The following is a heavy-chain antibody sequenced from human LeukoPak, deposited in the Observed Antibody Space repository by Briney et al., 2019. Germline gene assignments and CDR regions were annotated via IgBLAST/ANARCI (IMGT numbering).Heavy chain of an antibody. V-gene: IGHV3-23*01. CDR2: ISGSGADT. J-gene: IGHJ4*02. CDR3: ARRVCRGTACYYFDY. D-gene: IGHD2-2*01. CDR1: GFAFNDYA. Sequence: GGSLRLSCATSGFAFNDYAMNWARQAPGKGLEWVAGISGSGADTYYADSVKGRFTISRDNSKNTLYLQTDTLRVEDTAVYYCARRVCRGTACYYFDYWGQGTLVTVSS.